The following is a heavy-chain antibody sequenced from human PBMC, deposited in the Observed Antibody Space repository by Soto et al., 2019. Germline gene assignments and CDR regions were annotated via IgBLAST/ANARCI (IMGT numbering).Heavy chain of an antibody. Sequence: SVKVSCKASGGTFSSYTISWVRQAPGQGLEWMGRIIPILGIANYAQKFQGRVTITADKSTSTAYMELNSLRSEDTAVYYCARGMETTYGYFDYWGQGTLVTVSS. D-gene: IGHD4-4*01. CDR2: IIPILGIA. CDR1: GGTFSSYT. J-gene: IGHJ4*02. V-gene: IGHV1-69*02. CDR3: ARGMETTYGYFDY.